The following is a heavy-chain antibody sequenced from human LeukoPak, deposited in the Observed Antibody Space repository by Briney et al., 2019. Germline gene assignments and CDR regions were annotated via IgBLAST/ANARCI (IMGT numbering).Heavy chain of an antibody. D-gene: IGHD3-22*01. Sequence: GASVKVSCKASGYTFTGYYMHWVRQAPGQGLEWMGWINPNSGGTNYAQKFQGRVTITADKSTSTAYMELSSLRSEDTAVYYCARSYYYDSSGYPPIYWGQGTLVTVSS. CDR3: ARSYYYDSSGYPPIY. V-gene: IGHV1-2*02. J-gene: IGHJ4*02. CDR1: GYTFTGYY. CDR2: INPNSGGT.